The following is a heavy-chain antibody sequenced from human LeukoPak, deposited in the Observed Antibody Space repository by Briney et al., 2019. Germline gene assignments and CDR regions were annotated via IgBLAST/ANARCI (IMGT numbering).Heavy chain of an antibody. CDR1: GFTFTSYA. CDR3: ARDSEPHQWLASDY. Sequence: PGGSLRLSCAASGFTFTSYAMTWVRQAPGKGLEWVSSISGGGGSTYYADSVKGRFTIFRDNSKNTLYLQMNSLRAGDTAVYYCARDSEPHQWLASDYWGQGTLVTVSS. V-gene: IGHV3-23*01. D-gene: IGHD6-19*01. J-gene: IGHJ4*02. CDR2: ISGGGGST.